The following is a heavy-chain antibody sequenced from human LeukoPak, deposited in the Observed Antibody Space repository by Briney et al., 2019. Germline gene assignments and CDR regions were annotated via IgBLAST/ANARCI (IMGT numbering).Heavy chain of an antibody. CDR3: VGGAPNWGFDY. CDR2: FDPEDGET. Sequence: ASVKVSCKVSGYTLTELSMHWVRQAPGKGLEWIGGFDPEDGETIYAQKFQGRVTMTRNTSVSTAYMELTSLRSEDTAVYYCVGGAPNWGFDYWGQGTLVTVSS. D-gene: IGHD7-27*01. CDR1: GYTLTELS. J-gene: IGHJ4*02. V-gene: IGHV1-24*01.